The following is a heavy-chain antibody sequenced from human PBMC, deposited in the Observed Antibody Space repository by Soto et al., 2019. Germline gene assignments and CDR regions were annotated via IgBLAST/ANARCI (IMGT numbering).Heavy chain of an antibody. CDR2: INPNSGVT. CDR3: SPGSLISYTNDY. V-gene: IGHV1-2*04. J-gene: IGHJ4*01. Sequence: ASVKVSCKTSGSSFTGYSVHWVRQAPGQGREWMGWINPNSGVTKYAQKFQDWVTMTRDTSSSTAYMELTRIRTGDTAVYYCSPGSLISYTNDYWRHGALVTVS. CDR1: GSSFTGYS. D-gene: IGHD3-16*01.